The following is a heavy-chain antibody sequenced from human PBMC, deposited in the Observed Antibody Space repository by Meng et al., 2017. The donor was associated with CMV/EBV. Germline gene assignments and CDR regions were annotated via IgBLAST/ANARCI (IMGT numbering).Heavy chain of an antibody. Sequence: QVPRVESGAEVKEPGSSVKVSCKASGGTFSSYAISWVRQAPGQGLEWMRGIIPIFGTANYAQKFQGRVTITADESTSTAYMELSSLRSEDTAVYYCAREGALAYFDYWGQGTLVTVSS. CDR2: IIPIFGTA. D-gene: IGHD5-12*01. J-gene: IGHJ4*02. CDR1: GGTFSSYA. CDR3: AREGALAYFDY. V-gene: IGHV1-69*01.